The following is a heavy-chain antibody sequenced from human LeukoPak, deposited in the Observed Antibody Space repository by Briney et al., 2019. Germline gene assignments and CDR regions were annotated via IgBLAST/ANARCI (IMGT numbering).Heavy chain of an antibody. CDR2: IYYSGST. Sequence: PSETLSLTCTVSGGSISSGDYYWSWIRQPPGKGLEWIGYIYYSGSTNYNPSLRSRVTISVDTSKNQFSLKLSSVTAADTAVYYCAREAVSGWYDYFDYWGQGTLVTVSS. CDR3: AREAVSGWYDYFDY. D-gene: IGHD6-19*01. J-gene: IGHJ4*02. V-gene: IGHV4-61*08. CDR1: GGSISSGDYY.